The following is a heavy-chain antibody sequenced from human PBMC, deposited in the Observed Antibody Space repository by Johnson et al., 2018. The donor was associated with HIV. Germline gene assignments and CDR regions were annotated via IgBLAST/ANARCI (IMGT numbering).Heavy chain of an antibody. CDR3: AAYYDFWSGSYTSGFDI. CDR2: ISYDGSNQ. D-gene: IGHD3-3*01. V-gene: IGHV3-30*19. CDR1: GFVFSDYV. Sequence: QVQLVESGGGVVQPGGSLTLSCAASGFVFSDYVMHWVRQAPAKGLEWVAVISYDGSNQYYADSVKGRFTISRDNSKNTVFLQMNSLRPEDTAMYYCAAYYDFWSGSYTSGFDIWGQGTMVTVSS. J-gene: IGHJ3*02.